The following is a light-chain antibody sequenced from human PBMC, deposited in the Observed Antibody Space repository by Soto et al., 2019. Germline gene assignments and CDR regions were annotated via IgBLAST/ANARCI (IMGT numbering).Light chain of an antibody. J-gene: IGLJ2*01. CDR1: GSNIGAGYD. V-gene: IGLV1-40*01. CDR3: LSYDNSLSGVL. CDR2: ANT. Sequence: QPVLTQPPSVSGAPGQRVSISCTGSGSNIGAGYDVHWYRHLPGTAPKLLIYANTNRPSGVPDRFSGSKSATSASLAITGLQAEDEADYYCLSYDNSLSGVLFGGGTKLTVL.